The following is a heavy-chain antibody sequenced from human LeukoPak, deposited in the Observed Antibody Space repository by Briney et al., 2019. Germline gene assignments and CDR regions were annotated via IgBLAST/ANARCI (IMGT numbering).Heavy chain of an antibody. V-gene: IGHV1-2*02. CDR3: ARLNGNHFDY. D-gene: IGHD1-14*01. CDR2: INPNSGGT. Sequence: GASVKVSCKASGYTFTDYYMHWVRQAPGQGLEWMGWINPNSGGTYYAQEFQGRVTMTRDTSTSTAYMELSRLRSDDTAVYYCARLNGNHFDYWGQGTLVTVSS. CDR1: GYTFTDYY. J-gene: IGHJ4*02.